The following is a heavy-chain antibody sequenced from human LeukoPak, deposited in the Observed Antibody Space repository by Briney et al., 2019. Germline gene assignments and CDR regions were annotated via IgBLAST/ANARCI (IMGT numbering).Heavy chain of an antibody. Sequence: GGPLRLSCTASGFTFGNYAMSWVRQAPGKGLEWVGFIRSKAYGGTSEYAASVKGRFTISRDDSKSIAYLQMNSLKTEDTAVYYCTRKSEVVVIDYWGQGTLVTVSS. CDR2: IRSKAYGGTS. CDR3: TRKSEVVVIDY. D-gene: IGHD3-22*01. V-gene: IGHV3-49*04. J-gene: IGHJ4*02. CDR1: GFTFGNYA.